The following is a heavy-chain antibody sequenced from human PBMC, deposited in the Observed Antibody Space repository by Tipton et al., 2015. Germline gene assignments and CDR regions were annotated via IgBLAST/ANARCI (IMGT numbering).Heavy chain of an antibody. D-gene: IGHD2-8*01. J-gene: IGHJ5*02. CDR1: GDSISSISW. CDR3: ARDVVPNWFDP. Sequence: TLSLTYSVSGDSISSISWWTWVRQSPGKGLEWIGEIHHGGTSNYNPSLKSRVTMSVDTSKNEFSLRLTSMTAADTAIYYCARDVVPNWFDPWGQGILVTVSS. V-gene: IGHV4-4*02. CDR2: IHHGGTS.